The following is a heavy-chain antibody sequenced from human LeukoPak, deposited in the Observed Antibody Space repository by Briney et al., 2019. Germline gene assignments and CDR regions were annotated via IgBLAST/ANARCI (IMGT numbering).Heavy chain of an antibody. J-gene: IGHJ5*02. CDR1: GASISSGDYY. CDR2: IYDSGRT. D-gene: IGHD6-13*01. Sequence: PSETLSLTCTVSGASISSGDYYWTWIRQPPGKGLEWIGYIYDSGRTDFNPSFKSRVTISIDRSKNQFSLKLTSVTAADTAVYYCGRVFYSSNWNLFDPWGQGTLVTVSS. V-gene: IGHV4-30-2*01. CDR3: GRVFYSSNWNLFDP.